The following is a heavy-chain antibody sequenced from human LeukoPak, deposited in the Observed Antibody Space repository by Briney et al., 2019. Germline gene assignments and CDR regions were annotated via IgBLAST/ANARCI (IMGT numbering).Heavy chain of an antibody. J-gene: IGHJ6*03. CDR1: GFTVSSNY. CDR2: IYSGGST. V-gene: IGHV3-53*01. CDR3: ARGTNWDYYYYYMDV. Sequence: GGSLRVSCAASGFTVSSNYMNWVRQAPGKGLEWVSVIYSGGSTYYADSVKGRFTISRDNSKNTLYLQMNSLRAEDTAVYYCARGTNWDYYYYYMDVWGKGTTVTISS. D-gene: IGHD7-27*01.